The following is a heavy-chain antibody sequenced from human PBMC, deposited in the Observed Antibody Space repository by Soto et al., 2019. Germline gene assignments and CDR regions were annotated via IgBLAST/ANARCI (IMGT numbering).Heavy chain of an antibody. J-gene: IGHJ6*02. CDR3: ARDRVLGTAMVIRYYYYGMDV. Sequence: PGGSLRLSCAASGFTVSSNYMSWVRQAPGKGLEWVSVIYSGGSTYYADSVKGRFTISRHNSKNTLYLQMNSLRAEDTAVYYCARDRVLGTAMVIRYYYYGMDVWGQGTTVTVSS. CDR1: GFTVSSNY. CDR2: IYSGGST. V-gene: IGHV3-53*04. D-gene: IGHD5-18*01.